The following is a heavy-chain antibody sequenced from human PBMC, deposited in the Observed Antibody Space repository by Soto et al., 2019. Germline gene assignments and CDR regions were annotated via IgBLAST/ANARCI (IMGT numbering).Heavy chain of an antibody. D-gene: IGHD6-19*01. CDR2: INQGGSDK. V-gene: IGHV3-7*05. CDR1: GFTFSTYW. Sequence: EEQLVESGGGLVQPGGSLRLSCTASGFTFSTYWMSWVRQTPGKGLEWVANINQGGSDKYYVDSVKGRFTISRDHAKKSLLLQMNDLRADDTGLYYCARTTSYSSGWASHDSWGQGTLVTVSS. CDR3: ARTTSYSSGWASHDS. J-gene: IGHJ4*02.